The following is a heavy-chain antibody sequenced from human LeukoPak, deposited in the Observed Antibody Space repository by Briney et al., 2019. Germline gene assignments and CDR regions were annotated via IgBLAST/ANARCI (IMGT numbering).Heavy chain of an antibody. CDR2: VHSSGST. Sequence: SETLPLTCTVSGGSISSFFWSWIRQPPGKGLEWIGYVHSSGSTKYNPSLKSRLIISVDMSKNQFSQRLRSVSVADTAVYYCARLAPGNYDILTGDPKVVFDYWGQGALVTVSS. CDR1: GGSISSFF. V-gene: IGHV4-59*01. CDR3: ARLAPGNYDILTGDPKVVFDY. D-gene: IGHD3-9*01. J-gene: IGHJ4*02.